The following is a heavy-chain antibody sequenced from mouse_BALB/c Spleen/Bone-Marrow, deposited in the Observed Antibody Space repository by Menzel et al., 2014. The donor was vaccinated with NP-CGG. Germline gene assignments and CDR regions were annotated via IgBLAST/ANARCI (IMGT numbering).Heavy chain of an antibody. CDR1: GFNIKDTY. CDR2: IDPAIFT. CDR3: ASYRYGWYFDV. V-gene: IGHV14-3*02. Sequence: VQLQQSGAELVKPGASVKLSCTASGFNIKDTYLHWVKQRPEQGLDWIGRIDPAIFTKYDPKFQGKATITADTSSNTAYLHLSSLTSEDTAVYYCASYRYGWYFDVWGAGTTITVSS. D-gene: IGHD2-14*01. J-gene: IGHJ1*01.